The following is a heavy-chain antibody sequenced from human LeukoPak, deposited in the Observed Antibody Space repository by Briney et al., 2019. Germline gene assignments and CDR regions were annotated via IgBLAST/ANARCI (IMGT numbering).Heavy chain of an antibody. Sequence: PSETLSLTCTVSGGSISSGDYYWTWIRQPPGKGLEWIGYIYYSGSSYYNPSLKSRLILSVDTSKNQFSLKLSSVTAADTAVYYCARGLGSSWYGDWGQGTLVTVSS. D-gene: IGHD6-13*01. CDR2: IYYSGSS. CDR1: GGSISSGDYY. V-gene: IGHV4-30-4*01. CDR3: ARGLGSSWYGD. J-gene: IGHJ4*02.